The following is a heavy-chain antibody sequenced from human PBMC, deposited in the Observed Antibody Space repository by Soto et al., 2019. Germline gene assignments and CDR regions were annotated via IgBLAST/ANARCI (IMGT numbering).Heavy chain of an antibody. J-gene: IGHJ4*02. CDR2: IWYDGSNK. D-gene: IGHD3-22*01. CDR1: GFTFSSYG. V-gene: IGHV3-33*01. CDR3: VRATYFSDSSGYTRCFDY. Sequence: QPGGSLRLSCAASGFTFSSYGMHWVSQAPGKGLEWVAVIWYDGSNKYYAGSVKGRFTTSRDESKNSVYLQMNSLKTEDTAVYYCVRATYFSDSSGYTRCFDYWGQGTLVTVSS.